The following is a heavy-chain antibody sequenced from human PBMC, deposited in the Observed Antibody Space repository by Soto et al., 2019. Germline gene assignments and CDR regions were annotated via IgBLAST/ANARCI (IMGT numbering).Heavy chain of an antibody. CDR2: ISAYNGNT. CDR3: ARDQSGYVGHGY. J-gene: IGHJ4*02. D-gene: IGHD5-12*01. CDR1: GYTFSSYG. Sequence: QVQLVQSGAEVKKPGASVKVSCKASGYTFSSYGISWVRQAPGQGLEWMGWISAYNGNTNYAQKLQGRVTMITDTSTSTANMNLRSMTSDDTAVYYRARDQSGYVGHGYWGQGTLVTVSS. V-gene: IGHV1-18*01.